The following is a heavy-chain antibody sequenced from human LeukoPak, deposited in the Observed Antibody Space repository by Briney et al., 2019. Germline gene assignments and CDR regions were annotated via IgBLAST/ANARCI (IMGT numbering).Heavy chain of an antibody. CDR3: TTVERWLLRSSPY. D-gene: IGHD5-24*01. CDR1: GFTFSSYA. V-gene: IGHV3-15*04. J-gene: IGHJ4*02. CDR2: IETKIDGETT. Sequence: GGSLRLSCAASGFTFSSYAMSWVRQAPGKGLEWVGRIETKIDGETTDYAAPVKGRFTISRDDSKNTLYLQMNSLKTDDTAVYYCTTVERWLLRSSPYWGQGTLVTVSS.